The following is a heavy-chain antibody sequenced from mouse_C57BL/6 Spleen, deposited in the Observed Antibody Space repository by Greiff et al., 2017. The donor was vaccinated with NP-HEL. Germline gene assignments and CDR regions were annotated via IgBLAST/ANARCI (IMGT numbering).Heavy chain of an antibody. D-gene: IGHD1-1*02. CDR1: GYTFTSYW. J-gene: IGHJ2*01. V-gene: IGHV1-55*01. CDR2: LYPGSGST. CDR3: ARWGSDYYGGPYYFDY. Sequence: QVQLQQPGAELVKPGASVKMSCKASGYTFTSYWITWVKQRPGQGLEWIGDLYPGSGSTNYNEKFKSKATLTVDTSSSTAYMQLSSLTSEDSAVYYWARWGSDYYGGPYYFDYGGQGTTLTVSS.